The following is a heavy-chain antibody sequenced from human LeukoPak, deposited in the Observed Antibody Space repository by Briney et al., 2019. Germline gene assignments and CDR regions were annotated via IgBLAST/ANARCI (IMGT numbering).Heavy chain of an antibody. Sequence: GGSLRLSWAASGFIFDDHGMSWARQAPGKGLEWVSGINWNGGSTGYADSVKGRFTISRDNAKNPLYLQMNSLRAEDTALYYCARATRGGIWFGELSDYYYMDVWGKGTTVTVSS. CDR1: GFIFDDHG. J-gene: IGHJ6*03. D-gene: IGHD3-10*01. CDR3: ARATRGGIWFGELSDYYYMDV. CDR2: INWNGGST. V-gene: IGHV3-20*04.